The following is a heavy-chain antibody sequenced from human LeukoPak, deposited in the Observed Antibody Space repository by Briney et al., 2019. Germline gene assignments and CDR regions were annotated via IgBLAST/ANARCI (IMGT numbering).Heavy chain of an antibody. CDR2: IKQDGSEK. CDR3: ARAAIAAAGTAWFDP. V-gene: IGHV3-7*01. Sequence: GGSLRLSCAASGFTFSSYWMSWVRQAPGKGLEWVANIKQDGSEKYYVDSVKGRLTISRDNAKNSLYLQMNSLRAEDTAVYYCARAAIAAAGTAWFDPWGQGTLVTVSS. J-gene: IGHJ5*02. D-gene: IGHD6-13*01. CDR1: GFTFSSYW.